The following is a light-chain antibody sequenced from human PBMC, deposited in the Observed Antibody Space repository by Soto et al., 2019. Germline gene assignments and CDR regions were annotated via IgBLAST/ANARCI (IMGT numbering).Light chain of an antibody. CDR1: QSVSSSY. J-gene: IGKJ1*01. CDR3: QQYGSSQWT. Sequence: EIVLTQSPGTLSLSPGERATLSCRASQSVSSSYLAGYQQKPGQAPRLLIYGASSRPPGIPDTFSGSGSGTDFTLTISRLEPEDFGVYYCQQYGSSQWTFGQGTKVDIK. CDR2: GAS. V-gene: IGKV3-20*01.